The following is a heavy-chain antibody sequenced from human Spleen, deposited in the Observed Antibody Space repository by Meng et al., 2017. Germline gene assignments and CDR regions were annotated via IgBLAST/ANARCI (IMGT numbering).Heavy chain of an antibody. D-gene: IGHD3-16*01. CDR2: ISLNSGDM. CDR3: AKDQSRGGFIRYYYGMDV. Sequence: GGSLRLSCAASGFTFDDYTMHWVRQAPGKGLEWVSGISLNSGDMGYADSVKGRFTISRDNAKNSLYLQMNSLRPEDTAFYYCAKDQSRGGFIRYYYGMDVWGQGKTV. J-gene: IGHJ6*02. CDR1: GFTFDDYT. V-gene: IGHV3-9*01.